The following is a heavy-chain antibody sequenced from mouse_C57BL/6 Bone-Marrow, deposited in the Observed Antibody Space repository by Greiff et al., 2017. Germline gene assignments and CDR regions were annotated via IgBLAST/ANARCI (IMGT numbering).Heavy chain of an antibody. Sequence: VQLQQPGAELVRPGTSVKLSCKASGYTFTSYWMHWVKQRPGQGLEWIGVIDPSDSYTNYNQKFNGKATLTVDTSSSTAYMQLSSLTSEDSAVYYCARSYYGNYPLAMDYWGQGTSVTVSS. D-gene: IGHD2-10*01. V-gene: IGHV1-59*01. CDR1: GYTFTSYW. CDR2: IDPSDSYT. CDR3: ARSYYGNYPLAMDY. J-gene: IGHJ4*01.